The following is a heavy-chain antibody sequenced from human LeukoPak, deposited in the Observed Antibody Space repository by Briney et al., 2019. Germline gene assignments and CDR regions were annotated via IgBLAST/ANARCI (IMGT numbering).Heavy chain of an antibody. CDR2: ISYDGSNK. J-gene: IGHJ3*02. Sequence: GGSLRLSCAASGFTFSSYGMHWVRQAPGKGLEWVAVISYDGSNKYYADSVKGRFTISRDNSKNTLYLQMNSLRAEDTAVYYCAKDVYYYDSKAAFDIWGQGTMVTVSS. CDR3: AKDVYYYDSKAAFDI. D-gene: IGHD3-22*01. CDR1: GFTFSSYG. V-gene: IGHV3-30*18.